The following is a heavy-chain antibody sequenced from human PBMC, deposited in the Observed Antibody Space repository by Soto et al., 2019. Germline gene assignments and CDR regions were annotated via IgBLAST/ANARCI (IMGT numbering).Heavy chain of an antibody. D-gene: IGHD3-16*01. CDR3: AMSSYISNPPDY. J-gene: IGHJ4*02. CDR1: GDSIGSNY. CDR2: IFYDGST. V-gene: IGHV4-59*01. Sequence: SETLSLTCTVSGDSIGSNYCSWIRQPPGKGLEWIGYIFYDGSTIYNPSLKSRVTISVDTSKNQFSLELHSVTAADTAIYYCAMSSYISNPPDYWGQGTLVTVSS.